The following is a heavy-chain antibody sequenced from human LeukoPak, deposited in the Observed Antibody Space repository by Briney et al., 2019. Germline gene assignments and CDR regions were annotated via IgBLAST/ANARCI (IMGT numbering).Heavy chain of an antibody. CDR2: IGTAGDT. J-gene: IGHJ6*02. Sequence: GGSLRLSCAASGFTFSSYDMHWVRQATGKGLEWVSAIGTAGDTYYPGSVKGRFTISRENAKNSLYLRMNSLRAGDTAVYYCARGKYSSSWSLWYYGMDVWGQGTTVTVSS. CDR1: GFTFSSYD. CDR3: ARGKYSSSWSLWYYGMDV. V-gene: IGHV3-13*01. D-gene: IGHD6-13*01.